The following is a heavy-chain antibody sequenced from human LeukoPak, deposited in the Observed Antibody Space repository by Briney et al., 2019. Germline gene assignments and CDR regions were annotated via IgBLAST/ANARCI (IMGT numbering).Heavy chain of an antibody. CDR3: ARDLPYCSSTSCYFGY. CDR2: IYTSGST. J-gene: IGHJ4*02. V-gene: IGHV4-4*07. Sequence: KPSESLSLTCTVSGGSISSYYWSWIRQPAGKGLEWIGRIYTSGSTNYNPSLKSRVTMSVDTSKNQFSLKLSSVTAADTAVYYCARDLPYCSSTSCYFGYWGQGTLVTVSS. CDR1: GGSISSYY. D-gene: IGHD2-2*01.